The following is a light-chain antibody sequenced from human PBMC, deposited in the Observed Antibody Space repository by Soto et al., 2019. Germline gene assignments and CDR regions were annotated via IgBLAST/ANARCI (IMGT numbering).Light chain of an antibody. J-gene: IGKJ1*01. CDR3: QQYNGPST. V-gene: IGKV1-5*03. CDR1: PSISSW. Sequence: IQMAQSPSTLSACVGDRVTLTCRASPSISSWLAWYQQKPGKAPKLLIYKASTLESGVPSNLSGSGSGTEFTLTIRSLKPDDFATYFCQQYNGPSTFGQGTKVDI. CDR2: KAS.